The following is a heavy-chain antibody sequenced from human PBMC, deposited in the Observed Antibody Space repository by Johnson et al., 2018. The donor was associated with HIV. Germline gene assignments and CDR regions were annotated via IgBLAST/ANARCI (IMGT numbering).Heavy chain of an antibody. V-gene: IGHV3-20*04. J-gene: IGHJ3*02. CDR2: INWNGGST. CDR3: AKGGYSGSYFGFDI. CDR1: GFTVSSNY. D-gene: IGHD1-26*01. Sequence: VQLVESGGGLIQPGGSLRLSCAASGFTVSSNYMSWVRQAPGKGLEWVSGINWNGGSTGYADSVKGRFTISRDNAKNSLYLQMNSLRAEDTALYYCAKGGYSGSYFGFDIWGQGTMVTVSS.